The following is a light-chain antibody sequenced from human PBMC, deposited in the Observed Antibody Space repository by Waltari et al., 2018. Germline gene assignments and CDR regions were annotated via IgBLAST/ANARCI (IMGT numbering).Light chain of an antibody. J-gene: IGLJ1*01. Sequence: QSVLTQPPSASGTPGQRVTISCSGRSSNIGSNTVNWYQHLPGTAPKLLIYTNDQRPSGVPDRFSGSKSGTSASLAISGLQSEDEAAYYCAAWDDSLNGFYVFGTGTKVTVL. CDR3: AAWDDSLNGFYV. CDR1: SSNIGSNT. V-gene: IGLV1-44*01. CDR2: TND.